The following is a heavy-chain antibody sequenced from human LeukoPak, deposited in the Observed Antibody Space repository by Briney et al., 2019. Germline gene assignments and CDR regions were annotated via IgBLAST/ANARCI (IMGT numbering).Heavy chain of an antibody. J-gene: IGHJ5*02. V-gene: IGHV3-23*01. CDR2: ISDSGYST. CDR1: GFTFNSYT. D-gene: IGHD6-6*01. CDR3: AKMSSSNWFDP. Sequence: PGGSLRLSCVASGFTFNSYTMSWVRQAPGKGLEWVSAISDSGYSTYYADSVKGRFTISRDRSQNTLYLQMNSLRAEDTAVYYCAKMSSSNWFDPWGQGTLVTVSS.